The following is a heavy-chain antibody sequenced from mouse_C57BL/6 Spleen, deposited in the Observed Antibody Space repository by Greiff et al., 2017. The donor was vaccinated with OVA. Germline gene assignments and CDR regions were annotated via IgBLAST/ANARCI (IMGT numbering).Heavy chain of an antibody. D-gene: IGHD2-4*01. J-gene: IGHJ2*01. Sequence: EVKVVESGEGLVKPGGSLKLSCAASGFTFSSYAMSWVRQTPEKRLEWVAYISSGGDYIYYADTVKGRFTISRDNARNTLYLQMSSLKSEDTAMYYCTRVYYDYDVGGYWGQGTTLTVSS. CDR2: ISSGGDYI. V-gene: IGHV5-9-1*02. CDR1: GFTFSSYA. CDR3: TRVYYDYDVGGY.